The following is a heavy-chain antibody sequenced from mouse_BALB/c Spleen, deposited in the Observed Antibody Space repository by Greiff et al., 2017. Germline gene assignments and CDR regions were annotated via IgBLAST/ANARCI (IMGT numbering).Heavy chain of an antibody. D-gene: IGHD4-1*01. J-gene: IGHJ2*01. Sequence: EVQLQQSGAELVKPGASVKLSCTASGFNIKDTYMHWVKQRPEQGLEWIGRIDPANGNTKYDPKFQGKATITADTSSNTAYLQLSSLTSEDTAVYYCARGPNWDYFDYWGQGTTRTVSS. CDR3: ARGPNWDYFDY. CDR2: IDPANGNT. CDR1: GFNIKDTY. V-gene: IGHV14-3*02.